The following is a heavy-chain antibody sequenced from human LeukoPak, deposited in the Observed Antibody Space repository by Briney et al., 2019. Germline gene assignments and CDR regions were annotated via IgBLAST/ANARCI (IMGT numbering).Heavy chain of an antibody. CDR2: ISGYNGNT. V-gene: IGHV1-18*01. D-gene: IGHD3-16*01. J-gene: IGHJ5*02. CDR3: ARTSHESVLYWSDP. Sequence: GASVKVSCEASGYTSTTYGIGWVRQAPGQGLEWMGWISGYNGNTNYAQKFQGRVTMTTDTSTSTAYMELRSLRSDDTAVYYCARTSHESVLYWSDPWGQGTLVNVSS. CDR1: GYTSTTYG.